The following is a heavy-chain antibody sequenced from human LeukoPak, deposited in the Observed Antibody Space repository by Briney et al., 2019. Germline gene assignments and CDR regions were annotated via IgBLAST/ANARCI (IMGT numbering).Heavy chain of an antibody. CDR3: ARGYSSTYRIDY. CDR2: INTSGNST. J-gene: IGHJ4*02. CDR1: GYTFTNYY. D-gene: IGHD6-13*01. Sequence: EASVKVSCKASGYTFTNYYMHWVRQAPGQGLEWMGVINTSGNSTRYQQKFQDRVTMTRETSTRTVYMELSSLRSEDTAMYYCARGYSSTYRIDYWGQATMVTVCS. V-gene: IGHV1-46*01.